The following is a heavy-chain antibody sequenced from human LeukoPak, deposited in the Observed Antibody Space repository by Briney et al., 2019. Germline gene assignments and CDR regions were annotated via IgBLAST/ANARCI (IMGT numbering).Heavy chain of an antibody. CDR3: ARNRANAFDI. CDR2: IKQDGSEK. Sequence: GGSPRLSCAATGFSFRSFWITWVRQALGKGLEWVANIKQDGSEKYYVDSVKGRFTISRDNAKNSLYLQMNSLRAEDTAVYYCARNRANAFDIWGQGTMVTVS. J-gene: IGHJ3*02. D-gene: IGHD1-14*01. CDR1: GFSFRSFW. V-gene: IGHV3-7*01.